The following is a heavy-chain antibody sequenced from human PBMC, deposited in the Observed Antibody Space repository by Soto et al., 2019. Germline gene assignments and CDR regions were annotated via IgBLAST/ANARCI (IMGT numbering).Heavy chain of an antibody. CDR2: IYYSGTT. CDR1: GDSISSSSYY. J-gene: IGHJ5*02. D-gene: IGHD3-22*01. V-gene: IGHV4-39*01. Sequence: SETLSLTCTVSGDSISSSSYYWGWIRQPPGKGLEWIGDIYYSGTTHYNPSLKSRVTISIDTSKNQFSLHLRSVTAAHTAVYSCARLRVAFFITTFNWVDPWGQGT. CDR3: ARLRVAFFITTFNWVDP.